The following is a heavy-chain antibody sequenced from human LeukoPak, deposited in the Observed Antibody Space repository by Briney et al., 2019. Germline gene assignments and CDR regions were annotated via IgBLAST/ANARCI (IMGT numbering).Heavy chain of an antibody. CDR2: IYHSGST. CDR3: ARQPDARPGYFQH. V-gene: IGHV4-38-2*01. J-gene: IGHJ1*01. D-gene: IGHD1-14*01. CDR1: GYSISSGYY. Sequence: SETLSLTCAVSGYSISSGYYWGWIRQPPGKGLESIGSIYHSGSTYYNPSLKSRVTVSVDTSKNQFSLKLSSVTAADTAVYYCARQPDARPGYFQHWGQGTLVTVSS.